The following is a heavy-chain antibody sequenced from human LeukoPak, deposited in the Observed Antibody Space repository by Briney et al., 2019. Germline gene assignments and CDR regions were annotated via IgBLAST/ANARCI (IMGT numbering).Heavy chain of an antibody. CDR2: IYYSGST. D-gene: IGHD6-13*01. CDR1: GGSISSSSYY. CDR3: ARHGAGRSWFPRWEYNWFDP. J-gene: IGHJ5*02. Sequence: SETLSLTCTVSGGSISSSSYYWGWIRQPPGKGLEWIGSIYYSGSTNYNPSLKSRVTISVDTSKNQFSLKLRSVPAADPAVYYCARHGAGRSWFPRWEYNWFDPWGQGTLVTVSS. V-gene: IGHV4-39*01.